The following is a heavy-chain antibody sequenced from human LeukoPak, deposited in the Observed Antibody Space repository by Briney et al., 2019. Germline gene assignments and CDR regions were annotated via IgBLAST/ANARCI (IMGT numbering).Heavy chain of an antibody. V-gene: IGHV4-34*01. CDR1: GGSFSGYY. Sequence: SETLSLTCAVYGGSFSGYYWSWIRQPPGKGLEWIGEINHSGSTNYNPSLKSRVTISVDTSKNQFSLKLSSVTAADTAVYYCASLYYGSGSYVNWFDPWGQGTLVTVSS. CDR2: INHSGST. CDR3: ASLYYGSGSYVNWFDP. J-gene: IGHJ5*02. D-gene: IGHD3-10*01.